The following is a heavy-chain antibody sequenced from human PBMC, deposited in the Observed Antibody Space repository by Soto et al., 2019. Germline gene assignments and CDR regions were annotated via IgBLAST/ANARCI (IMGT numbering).Heavy chain of an antibody. CDR2: ISFDGNNK. D-gene: IGHD3-3*01. Sequence: SXSLSFAASGFTFRGYAMQWFRQAPGKGLEWVALISFDGNNKYYSHSVKGRFTISRDNSKSTLNLQMNSLRAEDTAVYYCARDLEWVEGFYYYAMDVWGQGTTVTVSS. CDR3: ARDLEWVEGFYYYAMDV. CDR1: GFTFRGYA. V-gene: IGHV3-30-3*01. J-gene: IGHJ6*02.